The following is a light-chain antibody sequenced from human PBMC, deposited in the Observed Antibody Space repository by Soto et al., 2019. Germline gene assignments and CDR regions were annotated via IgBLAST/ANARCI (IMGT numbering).Light chain of an antibody. V-gene: IGKV3-15*01. CDR3: QHYYRCPLT. CDR1: QSVGTS. J-gene: IGKJ4*01. Sequence: EIVMTQSPASLSVSPGERATLSCRASQSVGTSLAWYRQKPGQAPSLLIYGASTRATGVPATFSGSGSGTEFTLTISSLQSEDVALYYCQHYYRCPLTFGGGTKVEI. CDR2: GAS.